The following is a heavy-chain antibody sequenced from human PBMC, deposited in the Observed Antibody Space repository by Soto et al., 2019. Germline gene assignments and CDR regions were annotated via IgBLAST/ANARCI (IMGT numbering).Heavy chain of an antibody. CDR1: GGSISSAGYY. CDR3: ARWTGMVSGQYYYGMDV. Sequence: QVQLQESGPGLVKPSQTLSLTCTVSGGSISSAGYYWSWIRQQPGKGLEWIGYVFYSGSTYYNPSLKRRVTISVDTSKNQFSLKLSSVTAADTAVYYGARWTGMVSGQYYYGMDVWGQGTTVTVSS. CDR2: VFYSGST. V-gene: IGHV4-31*03. J-gene: IGHJ6*02. D-gene: IGHD5-18*01.